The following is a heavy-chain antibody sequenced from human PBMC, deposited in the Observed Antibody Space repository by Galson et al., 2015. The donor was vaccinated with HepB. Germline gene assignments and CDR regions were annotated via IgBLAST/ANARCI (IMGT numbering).Heavy chain of an antibody. V-gene: IGHV1-2*02. CDR1: GYTFTGYY. CDR3: ARGGPGVTGWFDP. D-gene: IGHD2-21*02. Sequence: SVKVSCKASGYTFTGYYMHWVRQAPGQGLEWMGWINPNSGGTNYAQKFQGRVTMTRDTSISTAYMELSRLRSDDTAVYYCARGGPGVTGWFDPWGQETLVTVSS. J-gene: IGHJ5*02. CDR2: INPNSGGT.